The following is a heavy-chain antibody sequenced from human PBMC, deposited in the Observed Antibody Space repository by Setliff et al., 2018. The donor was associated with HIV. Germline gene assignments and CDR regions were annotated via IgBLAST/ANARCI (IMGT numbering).Heavy chain of an antibody. CDR3: AHRPLSADXFDY. CDR1: GFSLNTPGLG. Sequence: SGPTXVNPTQTLTLTCTFSGFSLNTPGLGVXXIRQPPGEALEWLALIYWNNDKRYNPSLGSRLSITKDTSKNLVVLVMTNMDAVDTATYYCAHRPLSADXFDYWGQGTQVTVSS. CDR2: IYWNNDK. J-gene: IGHJ4*02. V-gene: IGHV2-5*01.